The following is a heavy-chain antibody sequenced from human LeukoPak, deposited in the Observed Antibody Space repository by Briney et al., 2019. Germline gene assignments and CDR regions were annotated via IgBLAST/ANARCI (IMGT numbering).Heavy chain of an antibody. V-gene: IGHV4-38-2*01. J-gene: IGHJ4*02. CDR2: IYHTGSA. Sequence: SETLSLTCSVSGYSFTSSHYWGWIRQPPGKGLEWIANIYHTGSAHYNPSHKSRVTISVDTSKNQFSLKLSSVTAADTAVYYCARYCTSTTCILRGFDYWGQGTLVTVSS. D-gene: IGHD2-2*01. CDR1: GYSFTSSHY. CDR3: ARYCTSTTCILRGFDY.